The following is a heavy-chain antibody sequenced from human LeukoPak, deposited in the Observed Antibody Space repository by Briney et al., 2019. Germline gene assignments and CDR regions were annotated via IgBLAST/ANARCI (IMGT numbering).Heavy chain of an antibody. D-gene: IGHD6-13*01. CDR3: ASHSSSWLQADY. CDR2: IYYSGST. CDR1: GDSISRSSYY. V-gene: IGHV4-39*01. Sequence: TSETLSLTCTVSGDSISRSSYYWGWLRQPPGKGLEWIGNIYYSGSTHYNPSLKSRVTISVDTSKNQFSLRLSSVTAADTAVYYCASHSSSWLQADYWGQGTLVTVSS. J-gene: IGHJ4*02.